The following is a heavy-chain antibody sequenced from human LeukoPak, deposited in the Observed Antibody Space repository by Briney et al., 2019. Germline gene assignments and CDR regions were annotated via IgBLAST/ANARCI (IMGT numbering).Heavy chain of an antibody. CDR1: GGSISSYY. CDR3: ASSTYYYDSSGFPS. Sequence: SETLSVTCTVSGGSISSYYWSWIRQPAGKGLEWIGRIYTSGSTNYNPSLKSRVTMSVDTSKNQFSLKLSSVTAADTAVYYCASSTYYYDSSGFPSWGQGTRVTVSS. CDR2: IYTSGST. D-gene: IGHD3-22*01. J-gene: IGHJ5*02. V-gene: IGHV4-4*07.